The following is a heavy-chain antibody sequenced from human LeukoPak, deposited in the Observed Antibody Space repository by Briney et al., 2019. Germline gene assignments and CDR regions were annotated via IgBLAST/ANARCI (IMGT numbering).Heavy chain of an antibody. CDR1: GGSISSGGYY. CDR2: INYSGCT. D-gene: IGHD6-13*01. V-gene: IGHV4-31*03. CDR3: AREGQQLVLYYYYYMDV. Sequence: SQTLSLTCTVSGGSISSGGYYWSWIRQPPGKDLEWIGNINYSGCTYYNPSLKSRVTISVDTSKNQFSLKLSSVTAADTAVYYCAREGQQLVLYYYYYMDVWGKGTTVTVSS. J-gene: IGHJ6*03.